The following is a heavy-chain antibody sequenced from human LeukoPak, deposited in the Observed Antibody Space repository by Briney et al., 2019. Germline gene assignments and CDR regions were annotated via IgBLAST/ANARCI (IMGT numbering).Heavy chain of an antibody. D-gene: IGHD1-26*01. Sequence: GESLKISCKGSGYSFTSYWIGWVRQMPGKGLEWMGIIYPGDSDARYSPSFQGPVTISADKSISTAYLQWSSLKASDTAMYFCARRTFSGNYPSFDYWGQGTLVTVSS. CDR1: GYSFTSYW. V-gene: IGHV5-51*01. J-gene: IGHJ4*02. CDR3: ARRTFSGNYPSFDY. CDR2: IYPGDSDA.